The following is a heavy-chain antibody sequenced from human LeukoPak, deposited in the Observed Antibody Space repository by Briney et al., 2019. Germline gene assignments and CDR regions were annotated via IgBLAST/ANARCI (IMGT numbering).Heavy chain of an antibody. CDR3: XXXXXXFGELLVYFDY. CDR2: ISSSSSSYI. D-gene: IGHD3-10*01. V-gene: IGHV3-21*04. J-gene: IGHJ4*02. Sequence: GGSLRLSCAASGFTFSSYSMNWVRQAPGKGLEWVSSISSSSSSYIYYADSVKGRFTISRDNAKNSLYLQMNSLRAEDTAVYXXXXXXXXFGELLVYFDYWGQGTLVTVSS. CDR1: GFTFSSYS.